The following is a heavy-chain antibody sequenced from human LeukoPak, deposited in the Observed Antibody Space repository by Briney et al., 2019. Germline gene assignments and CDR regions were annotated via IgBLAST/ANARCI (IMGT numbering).Heavy chain of an antibody. J-gene: IGHJ5*02. CDR3: ARGLDDLLTGWGWFDP. Sequence: PSETLSLTCTASGGSIGNYYWHWIRQPPGKGPEWIGCIDPSGSTDFNPSLKSGVSISVDTSKERLFLNLSSVTAADTAVYYCARGLDDLLTGWGWFDPWGRGTLVTVSS. V-gene: IGHV4-4*09. CDR1: GGSIGNYY. CDR2: IDPSGST. D-gene: IGHD3-9*01.